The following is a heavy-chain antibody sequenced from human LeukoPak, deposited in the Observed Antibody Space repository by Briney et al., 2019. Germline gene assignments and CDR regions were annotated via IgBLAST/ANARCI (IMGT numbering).Heavy chain of an antibody. CDR1: GFTFSDYY. CDR3: ARGQQWLLAATNWFDP. D-gene: IGHD6-19*01. V-gene: IGHV3-64*01. CDR2: ISSNGGST. J-gene: IGHJ5*02. Sequence: GGSLRLSCAASGFTFSDYYMSWIRQAPGKGLEYVSAISSNGGSTYYANSVKGRFTISRDNSKNTLYLQMGSLRAEDMAVYYCARGQQWLLAATNWFDPWGQGTLVTVSS.